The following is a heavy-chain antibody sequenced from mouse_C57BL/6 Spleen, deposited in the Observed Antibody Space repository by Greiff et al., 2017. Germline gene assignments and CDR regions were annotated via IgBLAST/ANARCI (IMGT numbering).Heavy chain of an antibody. D-gene: IGHD2-4*01. J-gene: IGHJ2*01. CDR1: GYTFTSYW. V-gene: IGHV1-69*01. Sequence: QVQLQQPGAELVMPGASVKLSCKASGYTFTSYWMHWVKQRPGQGLEWIGEIDPSDSYTNYNQKFKGKSQLTVDKSSSTAYMQLSSLTSEDSAVYYCARLGIYYDYGGGYYFDYWGQGTTLTVSS. CDR3: ARLGIYYDYGGGYYFDY. CDR2: IDPSDSYT.